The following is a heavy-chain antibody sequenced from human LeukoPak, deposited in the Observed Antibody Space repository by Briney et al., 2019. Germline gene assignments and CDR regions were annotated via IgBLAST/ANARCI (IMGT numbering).Heavy chain of an antibody. D-gene: IGHD1-26*01. Sequence: PSETLSLTSTVSGASITSYYWTWIRHRPRKGLEWIGYIYSSAHTDVNPSLKSRVTISVDASKSQVSLKQFSVTASDTALYYCARSPFVAGVGPTSWYFDLCGRGTLVTVSS. CDR2: IYSSAHT. V-gene: IGHV4-4*09. CDR3: ARSPFVAGVGPTSWYFDL. J-gene: IGHJ2*01. CDR1: GASITSYY.